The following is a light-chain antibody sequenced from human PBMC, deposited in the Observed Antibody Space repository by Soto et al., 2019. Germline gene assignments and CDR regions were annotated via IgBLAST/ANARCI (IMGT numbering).Light chain of an antibody. J-gene: IGLJ2*01. CDR1: SSDVGSYNL. V-gene: IGLV2-23*01. CDR2: EGS. Sequence: QSALTQPASVSGSPGQSITISSTGTSSDVGSYNLVSWYQQHPGKTPKLMIYEGSKRPSGVSNRFSGSKSGNTASLTISGLQAEDEADYYCCSYAGSRTFYVVFGGGTKLTVL. CDR3: CSYAGSRTFYVV.